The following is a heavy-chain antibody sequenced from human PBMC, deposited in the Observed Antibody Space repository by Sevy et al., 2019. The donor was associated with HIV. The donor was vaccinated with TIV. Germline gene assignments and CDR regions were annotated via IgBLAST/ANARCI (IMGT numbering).Heavy chain of an antibody. V-gene: IGHV3-33*08. CDR1: RFTFSTYV. CDR3: ASGAGYGTDSRPFDY. D-gene: IGHD1-7*01. CDR2: IWHDGNSE. J-gene: IGHJ4*02. Sequence: GGSLRLSCVASRFTFSTYVMHWVRQAPGKGLEWVAVIWHDGNSEYYADSVRGRFTISRDDSKNTLYLQMNSLRAEDTDVYYCASGAGYGTDSRPFDYWGQGTLVTVSS.